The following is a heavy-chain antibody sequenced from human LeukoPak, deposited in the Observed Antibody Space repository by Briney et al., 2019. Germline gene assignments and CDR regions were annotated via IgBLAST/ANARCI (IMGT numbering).Heavy chain of an antibody. CDR2: ISYSGFT. J-gene: IGHJ4*02. CDR3: AGHHPRNTVDF. Sequence: SETLSLTCTVSGGSISSYQWSWIRQPPGKGLEWVGYISYSGFTNYNPSLKSRVTISLDTSKNQFSLKLTSVTAADTAVYYCAGHHPRNTVDFWGQGTLVTVSS. CDR1: GGSISSYQ. D-gene: IGHD2/OR15-2a*01. V-gene: IGHV4-59*08.